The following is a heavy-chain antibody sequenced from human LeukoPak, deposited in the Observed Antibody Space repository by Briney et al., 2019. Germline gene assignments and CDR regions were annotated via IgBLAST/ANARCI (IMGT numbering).Heavy chain of an antibody. V-gene: IGHV4-34*01. Sequence: PSETLSLTCAVYGGSFIGYYWSWIRQPPGKGLEWIGEINHSGSTNYNPSLKSRVTISVDTSKNQFSLKLSSVTAADTAVYYCARGPRRYCSSTSCTYYFDYWGQGTLVTVSS. D-gene: IGHD2-2*01. CDR2: INHSGST. CDR3: ARGPRRYCSSTSCTYYFDY. CDR1: GGSFIGYY. J-gene: IGHJ4*02.